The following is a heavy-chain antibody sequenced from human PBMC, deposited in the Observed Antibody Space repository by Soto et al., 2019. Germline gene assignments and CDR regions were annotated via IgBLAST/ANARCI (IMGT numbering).Heavy chain of an antibody. V-gene: IGHV4-39*01. CDR1: GGPIRSSSYY. CDR3: AGFTVTTNYFDY. D-gene: IGHD4-17*01. CDR2: MYYSGST. J-gene: IGHJ4*02. Sequence: QLQLQESGPGLVKPSETLSLTCTVSGGPIRSSSYYWGWIRQPPGKGLEWLGSMYYSGSTYYNPSLKSRVTLPVGTSKNQFSLKLSSVTAADTAVYYCAGFTVTTNYFDYWGQGTLVTVSS.